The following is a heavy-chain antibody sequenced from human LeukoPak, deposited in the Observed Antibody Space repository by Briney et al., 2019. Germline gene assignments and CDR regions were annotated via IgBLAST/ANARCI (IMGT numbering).Heavy chain of an antibody. D-gene: IGHD6-19*01. J-gene: IGHJ4*02. CDR1: GFTFSSYT. CDR3: AKEDYSVAGSSIELPDY. V-gene: IGHV3-23*01. CDR2: ISTSAGYT. Sequence: PGGSLRLSCAVSGFTFSSYTMSWVRQAPGKGLEWVSTISTSAGYTYYADSVKGRFTISRDNSKNTLYLQMNSLRAEDTAVYYCAKEDYSVAGSSIELPDYWGQGTLVTVSS.